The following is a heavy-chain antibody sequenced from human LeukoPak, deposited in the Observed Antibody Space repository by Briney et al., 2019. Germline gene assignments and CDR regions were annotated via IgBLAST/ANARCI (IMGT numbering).Heavy chain of an antibody. V-gene: IGHV3-53*01. CDR3: ARNLFSDY. CDR1: GFTVSSNY. J-gene: IGHJ4*02. CDR2: IYSGGTT. Sequence: GGPLRLSCAASGFTVSSNYMSWVRQAPGKGLEGVSVIYSGGTTYYADSVKGRFTISRDNSKNTLYLQMNSLRADDTAVYYCARNLFSDYWGQGTLVTVSS.